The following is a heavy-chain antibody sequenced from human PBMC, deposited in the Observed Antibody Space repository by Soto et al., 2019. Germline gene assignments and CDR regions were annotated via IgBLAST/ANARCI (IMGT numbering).Heavy chain of an antibody. V-gene: IGHV3-49*04. J-gene: IGHJ4*02. CDR2: IRSKAYGGTT. D-gene: IGHD5-12*01. Sequence: SGGSLRLSCTASGFTFGDYAMSWVRQAPGKGLEWVGFIRSKAYGGTTEYAASVKGRFTISRDDSKSIAYLQMNSLKTEDTAVYYCTRDKAGGWLQEFDYWGQGTLVTVSS. CDR3: TRDKAGGWLQEFDY. CDR1: GFTFGDYA.